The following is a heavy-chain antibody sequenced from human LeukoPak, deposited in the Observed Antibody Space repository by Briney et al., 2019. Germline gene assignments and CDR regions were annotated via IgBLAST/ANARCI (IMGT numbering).Heavy chain of an antibody. CDR1: GGAFSSYA. Sequence: SVKVSCKASGGAFSSYAISWVRQAPGQGLEWMGRIIPILGIANYAQKFQGRVTITADKSTSTAYMELSSLRSEDTAVYYCAREVTGYCSSTSCRHYYYYYGMDVWGQGTTVTVSS. CDR3: AREVTGYCSSTSCRHYYYYYGMDV. D-gene: IGHD2-2*01. J-gene: IGHJ6*02. V-gene: IGHV1-69*04. CDR2: IIPILGIA.